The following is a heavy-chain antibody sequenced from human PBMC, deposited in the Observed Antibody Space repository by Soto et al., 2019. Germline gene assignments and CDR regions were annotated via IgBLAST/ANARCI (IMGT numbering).Heavy chain of an antibody. CDR3: ARDSSASYFDRIDY. Sequence: QVQLVQSGAEVKKPGASVKVSCKASGYTFTSYGINWVRQAPGQGLEWMGWISGYNGNTNYAQKLQGRVTVTTDTATSTAYMEVSSLRSDDTAVYYCARDSSASYFDRIDYWGQGTLVTVSS. V-gene: IGHV1-18*04. CDR2: ISGYNGNT. D-gene: IGHD1-26*01. J-gene: IGHJ4*02. CDR1: GYTFTSYG.